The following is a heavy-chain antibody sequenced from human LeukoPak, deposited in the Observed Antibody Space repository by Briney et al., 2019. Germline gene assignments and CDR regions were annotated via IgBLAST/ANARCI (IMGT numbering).Heavy chain of an antibody. CDR1: GINLSNYG. J-gene: IGHJ4*02. CDR2: ISDSGGRT. Sequence: PGGSLRLSCAVSGINLSNYGMSWVRQAPGKGLEWVAGISDSGGRTNYADSVKGRFTISRDSPKNTLYLQMNSLRAEDTAVYFCAKRGVVIRVILVGFHKEAYYFDSRGQGALVTVSS. V-gene: IGHV3-23*01. CDR3: AKRGVVIRVILVGFHKEAYYFDS. D-gene: IGHD3-22*01.